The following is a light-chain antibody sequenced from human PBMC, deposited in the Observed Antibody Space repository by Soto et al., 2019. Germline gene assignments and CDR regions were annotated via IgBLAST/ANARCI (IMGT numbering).Light chain of an antibody. V-gene: IGKV3-20*01. J-gene: IGKJ1*01. CDR2: GVS. Sequence: EIVLTQSPGTLSLSPGERATLSCRASQRVSSTFLAWYQHKPGQAPRLLIYGVSTRATGIPDRFSGSGSGTDFTLTISRLEPEDFAVYYCQQYGSSPGTFGQGTKVQIK. CDR1: QRVSSTF. CDR3: QQYGSSPGT.